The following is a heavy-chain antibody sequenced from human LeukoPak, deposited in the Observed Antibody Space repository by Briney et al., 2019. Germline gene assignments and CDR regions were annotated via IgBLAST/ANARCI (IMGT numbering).Heavy chain of an antibody. J-gene: IGHJ6*03. CDR2: IRSKAYGGTT. V-gene: IGHV3-49*04. CDR1: GFTVSSNY. D-gene: IGHD3-22*01. Sequence: GGSLRLSCAASGFTVSSNYMSWVRQAPGKGLEWVGFIRSKAYGGTTEYAASVKGRFTISRDDSKSIAYLQMNSLKTEDTAVYYCTTLSYDSSGYWDSYDYYYYMDVWGKGTTVTVSS. CDR3: TTLSYDSSGYWDSYDYYYYMDV.